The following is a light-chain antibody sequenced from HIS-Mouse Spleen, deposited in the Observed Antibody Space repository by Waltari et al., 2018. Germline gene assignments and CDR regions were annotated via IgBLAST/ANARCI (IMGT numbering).Light chain of an antibody. Sequence: DIQMTQSPSSLSASVGDRGTITCRASQSISSYLNWYQQKQGKAPKLLIYAESSLPSGVPSRFGGSGSGTDFTLTISSLQPEDFATYYCQQSYSTPRTFGQGTKVEIK. V-gene: IGKV1-39*01. CDR3: QQSYSTPRT. J-gene: IGKJ1*01. CDR1: QSISSY. CDR2: AES.